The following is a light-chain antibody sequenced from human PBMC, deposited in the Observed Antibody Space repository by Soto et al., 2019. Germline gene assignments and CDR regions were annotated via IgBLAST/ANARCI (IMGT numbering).Light chain of an antibody. Sequence: EIVLTQSPGTLSLSPGERATLSCRASQSVSSSYLAWYQQKPGQAPRLLIYAASSRATGNQDRFSGSGSGTDFPLTISRLEPEDFAVYYCQQYGSSPMYTFGQGTKLEIK. CDR1: QSVSSSY. V-gene: IGKV3-20*01. J-gene: IGKJ2*01. CDR3: QQYGSSPMYT. CDR2: AAS.